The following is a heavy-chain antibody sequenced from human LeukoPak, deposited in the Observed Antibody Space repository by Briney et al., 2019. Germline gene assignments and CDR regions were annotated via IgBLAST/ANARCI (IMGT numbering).Heavy chain of an antibody. CDR2: IHHDGRI. V-gene: IGHV4/OR15-8*01. CDR1: GGSIDSTNW. D-gene: IGHD3-16*02. J-gene: IGHJ4*02. Sequence: SETLSLTCDVSGGSIDSTNWWNWVRQPPGKGLEWIGEIHHDGRIDYNPSLKSRVTLSVDKSKNQFPLRLNSVTAADTAMYYCARSHDHLWGNYPDYWGQGTLVTVSS. CDR3: ARSHDHLWGNYPDY.